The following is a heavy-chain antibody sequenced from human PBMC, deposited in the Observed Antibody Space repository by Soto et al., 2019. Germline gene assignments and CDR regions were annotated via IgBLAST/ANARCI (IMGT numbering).Heavy chain of an antibody. CDR3: VKQTTTWTDSFFDF. V-gene: IGHV3-23*01. CDR1: EDSFSRYA. Sequence: EVQLLGSGGGLVQPGESLRLSCVASEDSFSRYAMTWVRQAAGKGLQWVEGLGPDGRNTFYGESVRGRFTISRDNSRKTMYLQMSTLRAEDTAVYFCVKQTTTWTDSFFDFWGQGFQVTVSS. J-gene: IGHJ4*02. D-gene: IGHD4-17*01. CDR2: LGPDGRNT.